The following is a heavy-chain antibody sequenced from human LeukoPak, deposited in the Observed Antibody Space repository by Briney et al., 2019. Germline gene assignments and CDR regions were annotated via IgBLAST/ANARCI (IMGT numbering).Heavy chain of an antibody. CDR3: AREGGNTADYGLDV. J-gene: IGHJ6*02. V-gene: IGHV3-21*01. CDR1: GFTFSSYS. D-gene: IGHD5-18*01. Sequence: GGSLRLSCAASGFTFSSYSMNWVRQAPGKGLEWVSSISSSSSYIYYADSVKGRFTISRDNAKNSLYLQMNSLRAEDTAVYFCAREGGNTADYGLDVWGQGTTVTVSS. CDR2: ISSSSSYI.